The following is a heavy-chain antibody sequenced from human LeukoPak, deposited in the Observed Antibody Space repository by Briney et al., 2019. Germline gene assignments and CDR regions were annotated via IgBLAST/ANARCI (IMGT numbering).Heavy chain of an antibody. D-gene: IGHD1-26*01. CDR2: INHSGST. V-gene: IGHV4-34*01. CDR3: ARVLGATIGY. CDR1: GGSFSGYY. Sequence: PSETLSLTCAVYGGSFSGYYWSWIRQPPGKGLEWIGEINHSGSTNYNPSLKSRVTISVDTSKNQFSLKLSPVTAADTAVYYCARVLGATIGYWGQGTLVTVSS. J-gene: IGHJ4*02.